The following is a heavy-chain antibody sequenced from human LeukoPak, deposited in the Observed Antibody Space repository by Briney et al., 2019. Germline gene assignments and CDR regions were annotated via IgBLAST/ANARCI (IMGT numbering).Heavy chain of an antibody. CDR2: IIPIFGTA. CDR3: ARGSHDFWSGYYTGYYMDV. Sequence: SVKVSCKASGGTLSSYAISWVRQAPGQGLEWMGGIIPIFGTANYAQKFQGRVTITADKSTSTAYMELSSLRSEDTAVYYCARGSHDFWSGYYTGYYMDVWGKGTTVTVSS. CDR1: GGTLSSYA. V-gene: IGHV1-69*06. D-gene: IGHD3-3*01. J-gene: IGHJ6*03.